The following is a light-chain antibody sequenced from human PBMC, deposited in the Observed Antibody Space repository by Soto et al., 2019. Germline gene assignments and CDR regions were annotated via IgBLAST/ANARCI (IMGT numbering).Light chain of an antibody. J-gene: IGKJ4*01. CDR1: QSVRSY. V-gene: IGKV3-20*01. Sequence: EIVLTQSPATLSLSPGERATLSCRASQSVRSYLAWYQQKPGQAPRLLIYGASSRATGIPDRFSGSGSGTDFTLTISRLEPEDFAVYYCQQYGSSLLLTFGGGTKVDI. CDR3: QQYGSSLLLT. CDR2: GAS.